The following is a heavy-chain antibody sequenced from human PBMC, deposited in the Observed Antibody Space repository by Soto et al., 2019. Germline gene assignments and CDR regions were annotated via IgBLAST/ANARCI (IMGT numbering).Heavy chain of an antibody. Sequence: PGESLKISCQGSGYKFPDYWIGWVRQMPGKGLEWMGMIYPADSDTRYSPSFQGQVTISADKSITTAYMQWSSLKASDTAMYFCVAYSGASGRHFDYWGQGALVTVSS. CDR3: VAYSGASGRHFDY. J-gene: IGHJ4*02. V-gene: IGHV5-51*01. D-gene: IGHD6-6*01. CDR2: IYPADSDT. CDR1: GYKFPDYW.